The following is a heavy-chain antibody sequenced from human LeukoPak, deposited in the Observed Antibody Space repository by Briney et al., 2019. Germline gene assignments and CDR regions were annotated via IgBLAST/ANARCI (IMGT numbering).Heavy chain of an antibody. CDR3: AKDQDQLLNGWFDP. CDR2: IRCNVRSDGIST. V-gene: IGHV3-30*02. J-gene: IGHJ5*02. CDR1: GFTFSGYG. D-gene: IGHD2-2*01. Sequence: GGSLRLSCAASGFTFSGYGMHWVRQAPGEGLEWVAYIRCNVRSDGISTYYADSVKGRFTISRDNSKNTLYLQMNSLRAEDTAVYYCAKDQDQLLNGWFDPWGQGTLVTVSS.